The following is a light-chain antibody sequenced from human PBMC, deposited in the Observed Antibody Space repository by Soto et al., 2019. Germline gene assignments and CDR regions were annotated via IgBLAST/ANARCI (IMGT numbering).Light chain of an antibody. V-gene: IGLV1-47*01. CDR1: SSNIGSNY. Sequence: QSVLTQPPSASGTPGQRVTISCSGSSSNIGSNYVYWYQQLPGTAPKLLIYKNTQRPSGVPDRFSGSKSGTSASLAISGLRSEDEADYYCSAWDDSLRAVVFGGGTKLTVL. CDR2: KNT. CDR3: SAWDDSLRAVV. J-gene: IGLJ2*01.